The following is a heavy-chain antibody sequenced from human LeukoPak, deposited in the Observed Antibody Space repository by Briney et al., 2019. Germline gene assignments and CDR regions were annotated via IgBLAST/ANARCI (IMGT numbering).Heavy chain of an antibody. V-gene: IGHV3-23*01. Sequence: GGSLRLSCAASGFILSNYWMTWVRQAPGKGLEWLSIISGSGDSVKGQFTISRDNSKNTLYLEMDSLRVEDTAVYYCARIPQAAIYTVPNFDYWGQGTLVTVSS. CDR3: ARIPQAAIYTVPNFDY. CDR2: ISGSG. CDR1: GFILSNYW. J-gene: IGHJ4*02. D-gene: IGHD3-16*01.